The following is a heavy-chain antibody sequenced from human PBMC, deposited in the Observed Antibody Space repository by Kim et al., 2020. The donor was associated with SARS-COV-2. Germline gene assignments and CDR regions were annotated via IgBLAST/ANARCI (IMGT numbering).Heavy chain of an antibody. D-gene: IGHD6-13*01. Sequence: GGSLRLSCAASGFTVSSNYMSWVRQAPGKGLEWVSVIYSGGSTYYADSVKGRFTISRDNSKNTLYLQMNSLRAEDTAVYYCAGIAAHDAFDIWGQGTMVTVSS. CDR1: GFTVSSNY. J-gene: IGHJ3*02. CDR2: IYSGGST. CDR3: AGIAAHDAFDI. V-gene: IGHV3-53*01.